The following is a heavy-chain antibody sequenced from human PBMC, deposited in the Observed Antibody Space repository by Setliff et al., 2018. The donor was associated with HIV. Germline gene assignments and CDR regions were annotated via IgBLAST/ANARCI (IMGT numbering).Heavy chain of an antibody. J-gene: IGHJ4*02. CDR2: LSTGNGNT. CDR1: GYPFTSYA. D-gene: IGHD2-15*01. V-gene: IGHV1-3*04. CDR3: ARDYCSGGNCYSLY. Sequence: VASVKVSCKTSGYPFTSYAIHWVRQAPGQRLEWLGWLSTGNGNTKYSQKFQDRVTFTRDTYARTAYMELSSLRSEDTAVYYCARDYCSGGNCYSLYLGQGTLVTVLL.